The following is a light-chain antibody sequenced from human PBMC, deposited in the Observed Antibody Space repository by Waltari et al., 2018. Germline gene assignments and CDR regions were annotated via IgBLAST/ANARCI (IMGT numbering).Light chain of an antibody. CDR2: GAS. V-gene: IGKV1-6*01. CDR3: LQDYSYPWT. CDR1: QAIRND. Sequence: AIQMTQSPSSLSAVVGDRLTITCRASQAIRNDLSWYQQKPGQAPKLLIYGASFLQRGVPSRFSGSGSGTDFILTISSLQPEDVATYYCLQDYSYPWTFGQGTNVDI. J-gene: IGKJ1*01.